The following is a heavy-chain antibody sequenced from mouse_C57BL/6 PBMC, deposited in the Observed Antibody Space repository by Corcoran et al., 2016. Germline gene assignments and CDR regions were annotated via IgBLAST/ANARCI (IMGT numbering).Heavy chain of an antibody. CDR3: ARDGNYEY. CDR2: IYPGSGNT. J-gene: IGHJ2*01. V-gene: IGHV1-76*01. CDR1: GYTFTDYY. Sequence: QVQLKQSGAELVRPGASVQLSCQASGYTFTDYYINWVKQRPGQGLEWIARIYPGSGNTYYNEKFKGKATLTAEKSSSTAYMQLSSLTSEDSAVYFCARDGNYEYWGQGTTLTVSA. D-gene: IGHD2-1*01.